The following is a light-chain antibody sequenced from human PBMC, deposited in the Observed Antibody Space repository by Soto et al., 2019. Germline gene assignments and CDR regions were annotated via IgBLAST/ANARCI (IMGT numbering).Light chain of an antibody. J-gene: IGKJ4*01. CDR3: QQYDNLPLT. Sequence: DLQMTQSPSSLSASVGDRVTITCQASQDISNYLNWYQQKPGKAPKLLIYDASNLETGVPSRFSGSGSGTKFTFTISSLQPEDIATYYCQQYDNLPLTFGGGTKVEIK. V-gene: IGKV1-33*01. CDR2: DAS. CDR1: QDISNY.